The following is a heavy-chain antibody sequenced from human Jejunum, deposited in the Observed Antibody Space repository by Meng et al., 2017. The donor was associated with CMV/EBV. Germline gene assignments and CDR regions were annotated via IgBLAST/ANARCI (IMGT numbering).Heavy chain of an antibody. J-gene: IGHJ5*02. Sequence: SGYSITNNLHYWNWIRQTPGKGLEWIGYIYDSGATHYNPSLKGRATMSVDTSKNQFSLNLKSVTAADTAIYYCVGNYDVHLNWFDPWGRGTLVTVSS. V-gene: IGHV4-30-4*01. CDR2: IYDSGAT. CDR3: VGNYDVHLNWFDP. CDR1: GYSITNNLHY. D-gene: IGHD3-10*02.